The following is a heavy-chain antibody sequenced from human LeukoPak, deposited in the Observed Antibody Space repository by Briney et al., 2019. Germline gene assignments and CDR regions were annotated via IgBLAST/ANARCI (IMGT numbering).Heavy chain of an antibody. D-gene: IGHD2-2*01. Sequence: QPVGSLRLSCAASGFTFSSYWMSWVRQAPGKGLEWVANIKQDGSEKYYVDSVKGRFTISRDNAKNSLYLQMNSLRAEDTAVYYCARGRYCSGTSCHYFDYWGQGTLVTVSS. CDR2: IKQDGSEK. J-gene: IGHJ4*02. CDR1: GFTFSSYW. V-gene: IGHV3-7*01. CDR3: ARGRYCSGTSCHYFDY.